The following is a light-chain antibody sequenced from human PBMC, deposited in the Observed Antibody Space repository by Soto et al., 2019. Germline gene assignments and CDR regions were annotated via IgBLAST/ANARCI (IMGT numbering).Light chain of an antibody. CDR2: LGS. J-gene: IGKJ4*01. CDR1: QSLLHSNGYNY. CDR3: MQALQTPLT. V-gene: IGKV2-28*01. Sequence: DIVMTQSPLSLPVTPGEPASISCRSSQSLLHSNGYNYLDWYLQKPGQSPQLLIYLGSNRASGVSDRISGSGSGTDFTLKISRVEAEDVGVYNCMQALQTPLTVGGGTKVEIK.